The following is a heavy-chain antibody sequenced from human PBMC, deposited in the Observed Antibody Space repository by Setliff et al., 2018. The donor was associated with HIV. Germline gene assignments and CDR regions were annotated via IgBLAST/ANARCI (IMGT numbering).Heavy chain of an antibody. J-gene: IGHJ4*02. CDR1: GGSISSSSYY. CDR2: IYYSGST. V-gene: IGHV4-39*01. CDR3: ARGSRGARASKIDSSGYYLVY. Sequence: SETLSLTCPVSGGSISSSSYYWGWIRQPPGKGLEWIVSIYYSGSTYYNPSLKSRVTISVDTSKNQFSLKLSSVTAADTAVYYCARGSRGARASKIDSSGYYLVYWGQGTLVTVSS. D-gene: IGHD3-22*01.